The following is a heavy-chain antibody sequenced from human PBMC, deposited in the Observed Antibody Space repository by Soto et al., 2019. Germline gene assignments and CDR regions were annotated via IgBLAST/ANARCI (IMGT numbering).Heavy chain of an antibody. V-gene: IGHV1-18*01. CDR2: ISAYNGNT. J-gene: IGHJ3*02. CDR3: ARDHDPDYVNDAFDI. Sequence: ASVKVSCKASGYTFTSYGISWVRQAPGQGLEWMGWISAYNGNTNYAQKLQGRVTMTTDTSTSTAYMELRSLRSDDTAVYYCARDHDPDYVNDAFDIWGQGTMVTVSS. CDR1: GYTFTSYG. D-gene: IGHD4-17*01.